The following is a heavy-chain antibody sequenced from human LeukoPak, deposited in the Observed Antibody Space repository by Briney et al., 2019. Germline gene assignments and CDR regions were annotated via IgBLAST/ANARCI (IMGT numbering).Heavy chain of an antibody. CDR2: IYTSGIT. J-gene: IGHJ5*02. V-gene: IGHV4-4*07. Sequence: SETLSHTCTVSGGSINSYYWSWIRQPAGKGLEWIGHIYTSGITKYNPSLKGRVTMSVDTSKNQFSLKVSSVTAADTAVYYCARETYSSRYNWVDPWGQGTLVTVSS. CDR1: GGSINSYY. CDR3: ARETYSSRYNWVDP. D-gene: IGHD6-19*01.